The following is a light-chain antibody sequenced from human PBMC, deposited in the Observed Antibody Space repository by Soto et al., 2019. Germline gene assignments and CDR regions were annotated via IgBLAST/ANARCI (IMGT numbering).Light chain of an antibody. Sequence: DIQMTQSPSSLSASVGDRVTITCRASQSISSYLNWYQQKPGKAPKLLIYAASSLQSGVPSRFSGSGSGTDFTLTISSLQPEDFATYYCQQSYRIPLTFGGGTKVDI. J-gene: IGKJ4*01. V-gene: IGKV1-39*01. CDR2: AAS. CDR1: QSISSY. CDR3: QQSYRIPLT.